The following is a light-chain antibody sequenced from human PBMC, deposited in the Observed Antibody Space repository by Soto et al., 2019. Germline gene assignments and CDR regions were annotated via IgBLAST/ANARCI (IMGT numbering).Light chain of an antibody. J-gene: IGKJ3*01. V-gene: IGKV3-15*01. CDR2: GAS. CDR3: QQSYSTPFT. Sequence: EIVMTQSPATLSVSPGESVTLSCRASLTMNNNIAWYQHKPGQAPRLLIFGASSRATGVPGRFSGSGFGTEFTLSISSLQSEDFAVYYCQQSYSTPFTFGPGTKVDIK. CDR1: LTMNNN.